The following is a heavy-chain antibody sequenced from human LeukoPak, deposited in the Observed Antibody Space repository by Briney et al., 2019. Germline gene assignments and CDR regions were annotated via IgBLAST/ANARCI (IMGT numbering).Heavy chain of an antibody. CDR2: IYHGGST. J-gene: IGHJ4*02. CDR1: GGSISSSNW. Sequence: SETLSLTCAVSGGSISSSNWWSWVRQPPGKGLEWIGEIYHGGSTNYNPSLKSRVTISVGKSRNQFSLKLSSVTAADTAVYYCARLGDSSGYYAFDYWGQGTLVTVSS. D-gene: IGHD3-22*01. CDR3: ARLGDSSGYYAFDY. V-gene: IGHV4-4*02.